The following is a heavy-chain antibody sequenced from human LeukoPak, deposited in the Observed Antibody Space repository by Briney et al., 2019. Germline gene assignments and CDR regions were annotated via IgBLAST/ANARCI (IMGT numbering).Heavy chain of an antibody. CDR2: IYYSGST. Sequence: SETLSLTCTVSGGSISSSSYYWGWIRQPPGKGLEWIGTIYYSGSTYCNPSLKSRVTISVDTSKNQFSLKMSSVTAADTAVYYCVNSGYTHWYFDLWGRGTLVTVSS. D-gene: IGHD3-22*01. J-gene: IGHJ2*01. V-gene: IGHV4-39*01. CDR3: VNSGYTHWYFDL. CDR1: GGSISSSSYY.